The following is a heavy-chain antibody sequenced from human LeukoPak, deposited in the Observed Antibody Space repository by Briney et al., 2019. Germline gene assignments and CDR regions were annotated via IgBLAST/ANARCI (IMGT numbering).Heavy chain of an antibody. D-gene: IGHD2-2*01. CDR1: GFTFSSYG. Sequence: GGSLRLSCAASGFTFSSYGMHWVRQAPGKGLEWVAVIWYDGSNKYYADSVKGRFTISRDNSKNTLYLQMNSLRAEDTAVYYCARASTSCSRFDPWGQGTLVTVSS. J-gene: IGHJ5*02. CDR2: IWYDGSNK. CDR3: ARASTSCSRFDP. V-gene: IGHV3-33*01.